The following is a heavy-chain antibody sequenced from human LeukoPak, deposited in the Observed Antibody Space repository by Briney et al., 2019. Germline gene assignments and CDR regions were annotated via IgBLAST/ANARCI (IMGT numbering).Heavy chain of an antibody. V-gene: IGHV3-30*02. Sequence: GGSLRLSCAASGFTFSSYGMHWVRQAPGKGLEWVAFIRYDGSNKYYADSVKGRFTISRDNSKNTLYLQMNSLRAEDTAVYYCAKDGDSSGYYPHWFDPWGQGTLVTVSS. D-gene: IGHD3-22*01. J-gene: IGHJ5*02. CDR3: AKDGDSSGYYPHWFDP. CDR1: GFTFSSYG. CDR2: IRYDGSNK.